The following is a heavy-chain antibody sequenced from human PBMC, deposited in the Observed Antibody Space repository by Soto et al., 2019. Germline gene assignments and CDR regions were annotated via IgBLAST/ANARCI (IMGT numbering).Heavy chain of an antibody. CDR3: ARDDHIVVVPTSLGAMDV. D-gene: IGHD2-2*01. J-gene: IGHJ6*02. V-gene: IGHV4-61*01. Sequence: SETLSLTCTVSGGSVSSGNDYWSWIRQPPGKGLEWIGYIYHSGSTNYNPSLKSRVTISLDKSKNQFSLKLTSVTAADSAVYYGARDDHIVVVPTSLGAMDVWGQGTTVTVSS. CDR2: IYHSGST. CDR1: GGSVSSGNDY.